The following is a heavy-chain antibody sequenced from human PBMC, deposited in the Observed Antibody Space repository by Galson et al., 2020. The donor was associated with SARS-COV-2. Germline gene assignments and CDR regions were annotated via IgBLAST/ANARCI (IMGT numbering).Heavy chain of an antibody. CDR3: TLPSLWFGELLYSTDYYYYGMDV. CDR1: GFTFSNAW. CDR2: IKSKTDGGTT. V-gene: IGHV3-15*01. Sequence: GGSLRLSCAASGFTFSNAWMSWVRQAPGKGLEWVGRIKSKTDGGTTDYAAPVKGRFTISRDDSKNTLYLQMNSLKTEDTAVYYCTLPSLWFGELLYSTDYYYYGMDVWGQGTTVTVSS. J-gene: IGHJ6*02. D-gene: IGHD3-10*01.